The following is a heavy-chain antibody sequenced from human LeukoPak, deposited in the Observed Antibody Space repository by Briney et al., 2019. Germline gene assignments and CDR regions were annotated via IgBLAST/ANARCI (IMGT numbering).Heavy chain of an antibody. CDR1: GGSISSYY. J-gene: IGHJ3*02. CDR3: AKSNGYGLVDI. D-gene: IGHD3-10*01. Sequence: SETLSLTCSVSGGSISSYYWSWIRQPPGKGLEWIAYFYNSGSTNYNPSLKSRVTISLDTSRNQFSLKLTSVTAADTAVYYCAKSNGYGLVDIWGQGTMVTVSS. V-gene: IGHV4-59*12. CDR2: FYNSGST.